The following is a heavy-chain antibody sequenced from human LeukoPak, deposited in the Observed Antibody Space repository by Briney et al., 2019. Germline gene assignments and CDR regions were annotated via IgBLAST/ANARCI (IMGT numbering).Heavy chain of an antibody. CDR3: ARDPTPRYCSGGSCYTHYGMDV. J-gene: IGHJ6*02. CDR1: GFTFSSYT. CDR2: ISSRSSYI. V-gene: IGHV3-21*01. D-gene: IGHD2-15*01. Sequence: GSLRLSCAASGFTFSSYTMNWVRQAPGKGLEWVSSISSRSSYIYYADSVKGRLTISRDNAKNSLYLQMNSLRAEDTAVYYCARDPTPRYCSGGSCYTHYGMDVWGQGTTVTVSS.